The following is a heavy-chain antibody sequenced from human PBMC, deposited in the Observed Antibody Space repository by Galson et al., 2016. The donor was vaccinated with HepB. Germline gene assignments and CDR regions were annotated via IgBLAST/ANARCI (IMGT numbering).Heavy chain of an antibody. Sequence: SLRLSCAASGFIFGDYTLNWFRQAPGKGLEWVGFIRSKAFGGTTEYAASVKGRFTISRDDSKTIAYLQMNRLKTEDTAVYYCTRGLQQLMVFDIWGQGTMVTVSS. J-gene: IGHJ3*02. V-gene: IGHV3-49*03. CDR3: TRGLQQLMVFDI. CDR2: IRSKAFGGTT. D-gene: IGHD6-13*01. CDR1: GFIFGDYT.